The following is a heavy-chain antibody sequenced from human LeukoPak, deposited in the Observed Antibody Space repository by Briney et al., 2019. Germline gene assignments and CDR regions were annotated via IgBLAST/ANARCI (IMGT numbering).Heavy chain of an antibody. J-gene: IGHJ4*02. Sequence: PGGSLRLSCAASGFTFRGYSLSWVRQAPGKGLEWVSFITSTSSDMLYADSVKGRFTVSRDNAQNTLYLQMNSLRVEDTAVYYCASDRVLGSGSLDNWGQGTLVTVSS. D-gene: IGHD3-10*01. CDR1: GFTFRGYS. CDR2: ITSTSSDM. CDR3: ASDRVLGSGSLDN. V-gene: IGHV3-21*05.